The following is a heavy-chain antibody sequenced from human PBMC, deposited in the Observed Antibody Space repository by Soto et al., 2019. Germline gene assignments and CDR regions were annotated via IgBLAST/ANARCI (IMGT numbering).Heavy chain of an antibody. Sequence: EVQLLDSGGGLAQPGGSLRLSCAASGFTFSTYAMTWVRQAPGKGLEWVSGISNNGDRTYYADSVKGRFTISRDNSKNTLFLQMNSLRAEDMAIYYCAKDVHTTIKGATASWGQGTLVSGSS. D-gene: IGHD1-20*01. CDR3: AKDVHTTIKGATAS. V-gene: IGHV3-23*01. J-gene: IGHJ5*02. CDR1: GFTFSTYA. CDR2: ISNNGDRT.